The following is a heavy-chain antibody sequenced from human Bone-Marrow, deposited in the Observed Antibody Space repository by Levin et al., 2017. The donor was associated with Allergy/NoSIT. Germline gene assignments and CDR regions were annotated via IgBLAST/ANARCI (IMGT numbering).Heavy chain of an antibody. V-gene: IGHV3-23*01. J-gene: IGHJ1*01. CDR2: ISGSYDQT. Sequence: GGSLRLSCAASGFTSAYYAMSWVRQAPGKGLEWVSGISGSYDQTFYRDSVKGRFTISRDNSKNTVFLQMNNLRVDDSAIYYCAKMEQQLVQGAFQEWGQGTLVSVSS. CDR3: AKMEQQLVQGAFQE. CDR1: GFTSAYYA. D-gene: IGHD1-1*01.